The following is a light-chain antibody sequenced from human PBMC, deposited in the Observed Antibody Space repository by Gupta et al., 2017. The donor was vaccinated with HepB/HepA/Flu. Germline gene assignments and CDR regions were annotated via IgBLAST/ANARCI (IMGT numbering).Light chain of an antibody. CDR2: ADG. V-gene: IGLV3-21*03. J-gene: IGLJ2*01. CDR1: NIGSKS. CDR3: QVWDSSNNHPVV. Sequence: SYVLTQPPSVSGAPGKTARVTCGGNNIGSKSVHWYQQKPGQAPALVVYADGDRPSGIPERFSGSSSGNTATLTISRVEAGDEADYYCQVWDSSNNHPVVFGGGTKLTVL.